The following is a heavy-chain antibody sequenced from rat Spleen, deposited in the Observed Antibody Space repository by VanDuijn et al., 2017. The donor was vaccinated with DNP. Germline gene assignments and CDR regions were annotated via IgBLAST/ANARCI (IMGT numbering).Heavy chain of an antibody. CDR1: GFTFSNYD. D-gene: IGHD1-11*01. CDR2: ISSSGGNT. Sequence: EVQLVESGGGLVQPGRSLKLSCVASGFTFSNYDMAWVRQAPTKGLEWVASISSSGGNTYYRDSVKGRFIVSRDNAKNTLNLQMDSLRSEDTATYYCATQTLNSYWGQGVMVTVSS. V-gene: IGHV5S13*01. J-gene: IGHJ2*01. CDR3: ATQTLNSY.